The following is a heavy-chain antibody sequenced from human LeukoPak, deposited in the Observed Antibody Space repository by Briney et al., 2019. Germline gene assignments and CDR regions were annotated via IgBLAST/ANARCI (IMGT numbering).Heavy chain of an antibody. Sequence: GGSLRLSCAASGFTFRSHWMHWVRHAPGKGLVWVARMNSDGGTTTYTDSVKGRFTISRDNAKNTLYLQMNSLRAEDSAVYYCARRYYYDSSGYFFDLWGRGTLVTVSS. CDR1: GFTFRSHW. J-gene: IGHJ4*02. CDR3: ARRYYYDSSGYFFDL. CDR2: MNSDGGTT. D-gene: IGHD3-22*01. V-gene: IGHV3-74*01.